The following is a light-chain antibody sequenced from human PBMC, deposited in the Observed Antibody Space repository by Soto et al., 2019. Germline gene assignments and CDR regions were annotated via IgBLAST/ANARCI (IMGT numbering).Light chain of an antibody. Sequence: QSALTQPASVSGSPGQSITISCTGTSSDVGGYNYVSWYKQHSGKAPKLMIYDVSYRPSGVSNRFSGFKSGNTASLTISGLQAEDEAAYYCSSYTSSSTVVFGGGTTVTVL. CDR2: DVS. J-gene: IGLJ2*01. CDR1: SSDVGGYNY. CDR3: SSYTSSSTVV. V-gene: IGLV2-14*03.